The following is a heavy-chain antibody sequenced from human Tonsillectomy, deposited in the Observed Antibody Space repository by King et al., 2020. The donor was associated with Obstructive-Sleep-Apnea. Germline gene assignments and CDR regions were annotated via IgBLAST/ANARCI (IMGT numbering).Heavy chain of an antibody. CDR3: ARQDTYSSGQYYFDY. CDR2: IDPIASYT. J-gene: IGHJ4*02. V-gene: IGHV5-10-1*03. Sequence: VQLVQSGAEVKKPGESLRISCKGSGYSFTNYWINWVRQLPGKGLEWMGRIDPIASYTNFSPSFQAHVTISADRSIRTVYPQWGCLKSSDTAMYYCARQDTYSSGQYYFDYWGQGTLVTVSS. D-gene: IGHD6-19*01. CDR1: GYSFTNYW.